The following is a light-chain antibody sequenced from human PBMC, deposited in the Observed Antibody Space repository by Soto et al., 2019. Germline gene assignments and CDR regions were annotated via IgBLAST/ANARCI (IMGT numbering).Light chain of an antibody. J-gene: IGLJ3*02. CDR1: SGSIASNY. Sequence: NFMLTQPHSVSESPGKTVIISCTRSSGSIASNYVQWYQQRPGSSPTTVIYEDNQRPSGVPDRFSGSIDSSSNSASLTISGLETEDEADYYCQSYDATNQVFGGGPKVTVL. CDR3: QSYDATNQV. V-gene: IGLV6-57*01. CDR2: EDN.